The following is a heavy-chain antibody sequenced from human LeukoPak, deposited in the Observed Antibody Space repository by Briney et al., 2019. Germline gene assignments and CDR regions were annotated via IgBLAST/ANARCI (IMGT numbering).Heavy chain of an antibody. CDR2: IYPGDSDT. CDR1: GYRFTSYW. V-gene: IGHV5-51*01. CDR3: ARVYGYYDSSGYMFDP. D-gene: IGHD3-22*01. J-gene: IGHJ5*02. Sequence: GESLKISCKGSGYRFTSYWIGWVRPMPGKGLEWMGIIYPGDSDTRYSPSFQGQVTISADKSISTAYLQWSSLKASDTAMYYCARVYGYYDSSGYMFDPWGQGTLVTVSS.